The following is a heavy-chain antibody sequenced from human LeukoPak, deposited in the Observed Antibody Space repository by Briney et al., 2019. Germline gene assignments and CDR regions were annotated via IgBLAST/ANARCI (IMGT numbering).Heavy chain of an antibody. V-gene: IGHV3-9*01. CDR1: GFTFDDYA. D-gene: IGHD3-10*01. CDR3: AKDIGEGAMAASDYYYGMDV. J-gene: IGHJ6*02. Sequence: GGSLRLSCAASGFTFDDYAMHWVRQAPGKGLEWVSGISWNSGSIDYADSVKGRFTISRDNAKNSLYLQMNSLRAEDTALYYCAKDIGEGAMAASDYYYGMDVWGQGTTVTVSS. CDR2: ISWNSGSI.